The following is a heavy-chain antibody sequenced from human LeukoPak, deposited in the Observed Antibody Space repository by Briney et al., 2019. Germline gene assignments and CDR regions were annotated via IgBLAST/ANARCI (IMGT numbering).Heavy chain of an antibody. CDR3: AKLHYDILTGYYSSDAFDI. CDR2: ISSSSSYI. Sequence: GGSLRLSCAASGFTFSSYNMNWVRQAPGKGLEWISSISSSSSYIYYADSVKGRFTISRDNSKNTLYLQMNSLRAEDTAVYYCAKLHYDILTGYYSSDAFDIWGQGTMVTVSS. CDR1: GFTFSSYN. V-gene: IGHV3-21*04. J-gene: IGHJ3*02. D-gene: IGHD3-9*01.